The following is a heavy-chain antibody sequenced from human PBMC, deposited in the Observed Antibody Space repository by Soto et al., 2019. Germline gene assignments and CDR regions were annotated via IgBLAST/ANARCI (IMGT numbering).Heavy chain of an antibody. CDR3: ASSRYFDWLLDY. CDR2: IYYSGST. CDR1: GGSVSRGIYY. V-gene: IGHV4-61*01. J-gene: IGHJ4*02. D-gene: IGHD3-9*01. Sequence: PSETLSLTWTVSGGSVSRGIYYGIWIRQPPGKGLEWIGYIYYSGSTNYNPSLKSRVTISVDTSKNQFSLKLSSVTAADTAVYYCASSRYFDWLLDYWGQGTLVTVSS.